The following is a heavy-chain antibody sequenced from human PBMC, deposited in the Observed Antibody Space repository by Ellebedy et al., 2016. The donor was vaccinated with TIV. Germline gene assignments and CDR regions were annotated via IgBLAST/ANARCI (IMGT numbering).Heavy chain of an antibody. CDR3: ARRGSYGDYAVQVNPWFDP. D-gene: IGHD4-17*01. V-gene: IGHV3-7*01. CDR2: IRGDSEK. Sequence: PGGSLRLSCAVSGFIFRSYWMSWVRQAPGKGLEWVANIRGDSEKYYVDSVKGRFTISRDNSENSLYLQMDNLRVDDTAVYFCARRGSYGDYAVQVNPWFDPWGQGTLVTVSS. CDR1: GFIFRSYW. J-gene: IGHJ5*02.